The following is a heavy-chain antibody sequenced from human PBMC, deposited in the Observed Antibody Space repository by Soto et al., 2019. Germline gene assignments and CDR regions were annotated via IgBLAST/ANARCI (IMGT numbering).Heavy chain of an antibody. J-gene: IGHJ4*02. CDR3: ASGGYCTNGVCYGMRFGGYYFDY. V-gene: IGHV3-30-3*01. CDR2: ISYDGSNK. CDR1: GFTFSSYA. D-gene: IGHD2-8*01. Sequence: QVQLVESGGGVVQPGRSLRLSCAASGFTFSSYAMHWVRQAPGKGLEWVAVISYDGSNKYYADSVKGRFTISRDNSKNTLYRQMNSLRAEDTAVYYCASGGYCTNGVCYGMRFGGYYFDYWGQGTLVTVSS.